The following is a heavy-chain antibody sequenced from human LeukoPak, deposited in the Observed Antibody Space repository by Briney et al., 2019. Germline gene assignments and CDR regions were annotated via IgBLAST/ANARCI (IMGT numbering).Heavy chain of an antibody. CDR2: ISGSGGTT. J-gene: IGHJ4*02. CDR3: AKARNSNFDY. V-gene: IGHV3-23*01. CDR1: GITFSSYA. Sequence: GGSLRLSCAASGITFSSYAMDWVRQAPGRGLEWVSTISGSGGTTYYADSVKGRFTSSRENSKNTLYLQTNSLRAEDTAVYYCAKARNSNFDYWGQGTLVTVSS. D-gene: IGHD6-13*01.